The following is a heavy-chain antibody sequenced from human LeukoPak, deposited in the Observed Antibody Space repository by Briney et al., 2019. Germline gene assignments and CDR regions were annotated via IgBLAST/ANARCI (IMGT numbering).Heavy chain of an antibody. D-gene: IGHD6-13*01. CDR1: GYTFTGYY. Sequence: ASVKVSCKASGYTFTGYYMHWVRQAPGQGLEWMGWINPNSGGTNYAQKFQGRVTMTRDTSISTAYMEPSRLRSDDTAVYYCVRDRAAADGFDYWGQGTLVTVSS. CDR2: INPNSGGT. V-gene: IGHV1-2*02. J-gene: IGHJ4*02. CDR3: VRDRAAADGFDY.